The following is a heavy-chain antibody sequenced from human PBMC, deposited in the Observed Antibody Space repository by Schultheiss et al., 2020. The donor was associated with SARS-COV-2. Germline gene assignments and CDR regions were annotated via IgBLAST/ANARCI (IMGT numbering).Heavy chain of an antibody. Sequence: GSLRLSCAASGFTFSSYGMHWVRQAPGKGLEWVAVIWYDGSNKYYADSVKGRFTISRDNSKNTLYLQMNSLRAEDTAVYYCARDRYYYDSSGYSPGGYYYMDVWGKGTTVTVSS. CDR2: IWYDGSNK. CDR3: ARDRYYYDSSGYSPGGYYYMDV. CDR1: GFTFSSYG. J-gene: IGHJ6*03. D-gene: IGHD3-22*01. V-gene: IGHV3-33*01.